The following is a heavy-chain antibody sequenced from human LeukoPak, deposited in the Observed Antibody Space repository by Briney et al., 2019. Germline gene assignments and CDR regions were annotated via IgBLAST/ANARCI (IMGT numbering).Heavy chain of an antibody. CDR2: LYSDSNT. Sequence: GGSLRLSCAASGFTFITNDMTWVRQAPGKGLEWLSVLYSDSNTKYADSVQGRFTISRDNSKNTLYLEMNSLSHDDTAVYYCARGVEPLAANTLAYWGQGTLVTVSS. V-gene: IGHV3-53*01. CDR1: GFTFITND. J-gene: IGHJ4*02. CDR3: ARGVEPLAANTLAY. D-gene: IGHD1-14*01.